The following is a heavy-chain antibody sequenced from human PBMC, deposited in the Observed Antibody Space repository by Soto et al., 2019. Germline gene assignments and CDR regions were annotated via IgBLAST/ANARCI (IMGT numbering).Heavy chain of an antibody. J-gene: IGHJ4*02. CDR3: AFGNLSYYFDY. V-gene: IGHV3-33*01. Sequence: LRLSCAASGFAFSSFGMHWVRQAPGKGLEWVAIIWYDGSDKYYADSVKGRFTISRDNSKNTLYLQMNSLRAEDTAVYHCAFGNLSYYFDYWGQGTPVTVSS. CDR1: GFAFSSFG. D-gene: IGHD3-16*01. CDR2: IWYDGSDK.